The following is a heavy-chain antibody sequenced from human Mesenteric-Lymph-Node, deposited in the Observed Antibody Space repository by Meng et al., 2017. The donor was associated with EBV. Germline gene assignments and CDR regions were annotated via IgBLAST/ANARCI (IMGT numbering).Heavy chain of an antibody. J-gene: IGHJ4*02. CDR1: GDSITSGVYS. D-gene: IGHD3-10*01. CDR2: IYHTSYT. Sequence: QLQLEASCSRLVRPSHTLSLSCAVFGDSITSGVYSWSWIRPPLGKGLEWIGHIYHTSYTHSTPSLKNRVTISMDRSKNQFSLKVTSVTAADTAVYYCARVDREGRGITHWGQGTLVTVSS. CDR3: ARVDREGRGITH. V-gene: IGHV4-30-2*01.